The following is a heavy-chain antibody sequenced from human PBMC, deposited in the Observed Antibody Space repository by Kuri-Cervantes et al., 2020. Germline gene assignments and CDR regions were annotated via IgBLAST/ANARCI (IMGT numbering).Heavy chain of an antibody. CDR3: AKVRRQQLPSPPDAFDI. D-gene: IGHD6-13*01. CDR2: IKQDGSEK. CDR1: GFTFSSCW. J-gene: IGHJ3*02. V-gene: IGHV3-7*03. Sequence: GESLKISCAASGFTFSSCWMSWVRQAPGKGLEWVANIKQDGSEKYYVDSVKGRFTISRDNAKNSLYLQMNSLRAEDTALYYCAKVRRQQLPSPPDAFDIWGQGTMVTVSS.